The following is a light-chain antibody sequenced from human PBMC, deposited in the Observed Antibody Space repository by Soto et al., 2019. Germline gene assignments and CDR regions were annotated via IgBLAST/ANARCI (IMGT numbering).Light chain of an antibody. J-gene: IGKJ5*01. CDR1: QSISSW. V-gene: IGKV1-5*01. CDR3: QHYTSYRIT. CDR2: DAS. Sequence: EIEVTQTPSTLSASVGDRVTITCRASQSISSWLAWYQQKPGKAPNLLIYDASSLESGVPSRFSGSGSGTEFTLTISSLQPDDFATYYRQHYTSYRITFGQGTLPEI.